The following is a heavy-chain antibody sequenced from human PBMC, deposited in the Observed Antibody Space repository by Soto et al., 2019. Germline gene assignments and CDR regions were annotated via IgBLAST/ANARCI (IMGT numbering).Heavy chain of an antibody. V-gene: IGHV3-48*01. J-gene: IGHJ5*01. D-gene: IGHD2-2*01. CDR1: GLTYSDYS. CDR3: ATSHGHNWNDL. Sequence: EVKLVQSGGASVQSGGSLRLACAVSGLTYSDYSMNWVRQAPGKGLEWVSYISPSGSPLYYADSVKGRFTIYRDNAKNSLFLQMNSLRGEDTAVYYCATSHGHNWNDLWGQGTVGTVSS. CDR2: ISPSGSPL.